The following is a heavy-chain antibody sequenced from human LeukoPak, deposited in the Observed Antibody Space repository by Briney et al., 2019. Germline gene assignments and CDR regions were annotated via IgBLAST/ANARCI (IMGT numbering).Heavy chain of an antibody. CDR3: ATCITMIVVVSTVY. J-gene: IGHJ4*02. CDR2: ISGSGGST. Sequence: GGSLRLSCAASGFTFSSYAMSWVRQAPGKGLEWVSAISGSGGSTHYADSVKGRFTISRDNSKNTLYLQMNSLRAEDTAVYYCATCITMIVVVSTVYWGQGTLVTVSS. D-gene: IGHD3-22*01. CDR1: GFTFSSYA. V-gene: IGHV3-23*01.